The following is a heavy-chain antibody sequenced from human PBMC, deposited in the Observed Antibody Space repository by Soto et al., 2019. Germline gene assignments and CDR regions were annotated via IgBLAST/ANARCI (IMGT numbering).Heavy chain of an antibody. CDR3: ARDLGNYDFWTNDAFDM. CDR2: ISSSSSYT. Sequence: PGGSLRLSCAASGFTFRDYYMSWIRQAPGKGLELVAYISSSSSYTNYADSVKGRFTISRDKAKNSLYLQMNSLRAEDTAVYYCARDLGNYDFWTNDAFDMWGQGTMVTVSS. J-gene: IGHJ3*02. D-gene: IGHD3-3*01. CDR1: GFTFRDYY. V-gene: IGHV3-11*06.